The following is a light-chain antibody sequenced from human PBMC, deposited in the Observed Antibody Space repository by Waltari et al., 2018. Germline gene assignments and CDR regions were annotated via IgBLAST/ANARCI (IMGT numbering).Light chain of an antibody. J-gene: IGLJ2*01. V-gene: IGLV1-44*01. CDR3: ATWDDRLTGVL. CDR1: NSHLGSKT. Sequence: QSVLTQPPSASGTPGQRVTIACSGSNSHLGSKTVNWYQQVPGTAPKLLIYSNDQRPSGVPDRFSGSKSGTSASLAISGLQSEDEADYYCATWDDRLTGVLFGGGTKVTV. CDR2: SND.